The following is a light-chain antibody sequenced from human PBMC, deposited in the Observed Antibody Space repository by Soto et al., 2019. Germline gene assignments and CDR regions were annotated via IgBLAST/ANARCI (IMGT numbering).Light chain of an antibody. CDR2: GAS. CDR3: QHYNNWPPWT. J-gene: IGKJ1*01. CDR1: QSVSSN. Sequence: ELVIPQSPATLSVSPGARATLSGRASQSVSSNLAWYQQKPGQAPRLLIYGASTRATGIPARFSGSGSGTEFTLTISTLQSEDFAIYYCQHYNNWPPWTFGQGTKVDIK. V-gene: IGKV3-15*01.